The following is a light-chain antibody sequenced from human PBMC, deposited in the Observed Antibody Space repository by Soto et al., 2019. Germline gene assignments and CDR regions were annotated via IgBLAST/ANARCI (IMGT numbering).Light chain of an antibody. J-gene: IGLJ2*01. CDR1: SSDVGSYNL. V-gene: IGLV2-23*01. CDR3: CSYAGSSTLV. Sequence: QSVLTQPASVSGSPGQSITISCTGTSSDVGSYNLVSWYQQHPGKAPKLMIYEGSKRPSGVSNRFSGSKSGNTASLTISGLHAEDEADYYCCSYAGSSTLVFGGGTQLTVL. CDR2: EGS.